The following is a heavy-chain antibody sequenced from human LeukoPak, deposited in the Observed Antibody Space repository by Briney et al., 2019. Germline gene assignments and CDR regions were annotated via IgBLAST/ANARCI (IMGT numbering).Heavy chain of an antibody. Sequence: GGSLRLSCAASGFTFSDYYMSWIRQAPGKGLEWVSYISSSGSTIYYADSVKGRFTISRDNAKNSLYLQMNSLRAEDTAVYYCARVLHSGSSNIDYWGQGTLVTVSS. CDR2: ISSSGSTI. J-gene: IGHJ4*02. CDR3: ARVLHSGSSNIDY. V-gene: IGHV3-11*04. D-gene: IGHD1-26*01. CDR1: GFTFSDYY.